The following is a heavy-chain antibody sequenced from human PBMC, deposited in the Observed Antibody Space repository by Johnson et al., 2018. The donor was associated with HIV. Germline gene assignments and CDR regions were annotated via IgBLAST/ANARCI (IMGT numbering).Heavy chain of an antibody. Sequence: VQLVESGGGLVQPGRSLRLSCVASGFTFDDYAMHWVRQAPGKGLEWVSIIYSDSDTYYADSVKGRFTISRDNSKNTLYLQMNSLRAEDTAVYYCARDRAVPDDGYNHYAFDIWGQGTMVTVSS. V-gene: IGHV3-66*01. D-gene: IGHD5-24*01. CDR3: ARDRAVPDDGYNHYAFDI. CDR1: GFTFDDYA. CDR2: IYSDSDT. J-gene: IGHJ3*02.